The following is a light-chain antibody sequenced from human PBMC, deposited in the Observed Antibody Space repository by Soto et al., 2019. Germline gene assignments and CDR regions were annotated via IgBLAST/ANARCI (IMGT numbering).Light chain of an antibody. Sequence: DIQMTQSPSSLSASVGDRVTTTCRASQSISSYLNWYQQKPGKAPKLLIYAASSLQSGVPSRFSGSGSETHFTLTISSLQPEDFATYSCQQSYSTTWTFGQGTKVDI. CDR2: AAS. CDR3: QQSYSTTWT. V-gene: IGKV1-39*01. CDR1: QSISSY. J-gene: IGKJ1*01.